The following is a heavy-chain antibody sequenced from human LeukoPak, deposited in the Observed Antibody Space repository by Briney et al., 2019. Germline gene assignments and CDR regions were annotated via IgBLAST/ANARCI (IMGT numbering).Heavy chain of an antibody. CDR3: ARDNAGSYHQEVAIN. CDR1: GGTLHSYA. V-gene: IGHV1-69*05. CDR2: IIPIFGTA. Sequence: ASVKVSCQASGGTLHSYAISWVRQAPGQGLEWMGGIIPIFGTANYAQKFQGRVTITTDESTSTAYMEQSSLRSEDTAVYYCARDNAGSYHQEVAINWGQGTLVTVSS. D-gene: IGHD1-26*01. J-gene: IGHJ4*02.